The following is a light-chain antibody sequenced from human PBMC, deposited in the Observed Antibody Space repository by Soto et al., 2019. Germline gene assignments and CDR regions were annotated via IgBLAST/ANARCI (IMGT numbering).Light chain of an antibody. CDR1: QSVSSY. V-gene: IGKV3-11*01. CDR2: DAS. Sequence: EIVLTQSPATLSLSPGERATLSCRASQSVSSYLAWYQQKPGQAHRLLIYDASNRATGIPARFSGSGSGTDFTLTISSLEPADFAVYYCQQRSNWPRITCGQGTRLLIK. CDR3: QQRSNWPRIT. J-gene: IGKJ5*01.